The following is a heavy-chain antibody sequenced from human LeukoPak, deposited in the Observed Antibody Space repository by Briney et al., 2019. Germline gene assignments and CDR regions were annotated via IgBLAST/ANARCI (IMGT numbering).Heavy chain of an antibody. CDR3: AGEDINHFIDD. V-gene: IGHV5-51*01. CDR2: FYPGDSDT. D-gene: IGHD3-10*01. Sequence: GEPLKISCKGSGYSFTSYWIGWVRQLPGKGLEWMGIFYPGDSDTRYSPSLQGQVTFSADQSISTAYLQWGSLNPSASAVYYCAGEDINHFIDDGNQERLVTVSS. CDR1: GYSFTSYW. J-gene: IGHJ4*02.